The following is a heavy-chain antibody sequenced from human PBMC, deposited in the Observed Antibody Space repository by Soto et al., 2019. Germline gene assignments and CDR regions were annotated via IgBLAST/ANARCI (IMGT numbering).Heavy chain of an antibody. CDR2: ITGNGSGK. V-gene: IGHV3-48*02. CDR1: GFTFSGYT. J-gene: IGHJ4*02. D-gene: IGHD7-27*01. CDR3: VRDHLWGFDY. Sequence: GGSLRLSCAASGFTFSGYTMNWVRQAPGKGLEWISYITGNGSGKAYADSVQGRFTISRDNVKNSLYLQVNSLGDEDTAVYYCVRDHLWGFDYWGQGTRVTVS.